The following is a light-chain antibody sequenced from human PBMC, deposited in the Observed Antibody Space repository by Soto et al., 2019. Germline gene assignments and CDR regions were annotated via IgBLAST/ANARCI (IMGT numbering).Light chain of an antibody. J-gene: IGKJ2*01. V-gene: IGKV1-39*01. CDR1: QSISSY. CDR3: QQSYSTPPT. Sequence: DIQMTQSPSSLSASVGDRVTITCRASQSISSYLNWYQLKPGKAPHLLIYAASSLQGGVPSRFSGSGSGTDFTLTISSLQPEDFATYYCQQSYSTPPTFGQGTNLEIK. CDR2: AAS.